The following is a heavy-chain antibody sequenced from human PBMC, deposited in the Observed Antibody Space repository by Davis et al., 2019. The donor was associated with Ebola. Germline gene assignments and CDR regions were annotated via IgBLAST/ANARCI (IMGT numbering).Heavy chain of an antibody. D-gene: IGHD3-10*01. CDR1: AFTFSDYA. CDR3: AKDDKFASVGPRGVDH. CDR2: ISYDGGKT. V-gene: IGHV3-30*04. J-gene: IGHJ4*02. Sequence: GESLKISCAASAFTFSDYAMHWVRQTAKGLEWVAVISYDGGKTYYEDSVKGRFTIFRDNSKNTLYLQMSSLRLEDTAVYFCAKDDKFASVGPRGVDHWGQGTQVIVSS.